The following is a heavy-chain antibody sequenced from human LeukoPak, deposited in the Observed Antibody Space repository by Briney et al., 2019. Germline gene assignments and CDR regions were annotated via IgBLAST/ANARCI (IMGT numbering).Heavy chain of an antibody. Sequence: GGSLRLSCAAFGFTFDDYAMHWVRHAPGKGLEWVSLISWDGGSTYYADSVKGRFTISRDNSKNSLYLQMNSLRAEDTALYYCAKDRGSGSYGDYWGQGTLVTVSS. J-gene: IGHJ4*02. CDR1: GFTFDDYA. V-gene: IGHV3-43D*03. CDR3: AKDRGSGSYGDY. CDR2: ISWDGGST. D-gene: IGHD1-26*01.